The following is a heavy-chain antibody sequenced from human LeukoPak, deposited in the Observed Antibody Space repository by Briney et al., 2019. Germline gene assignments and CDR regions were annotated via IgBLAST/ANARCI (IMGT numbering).Heavy chain of an antibody. Sequence: GGSLRLSCAASGFTFSSYSMNCVRHTPGKGLEWVSSISSTGTYIYYADSVKGRFTISRDNAKNSLYLQMNSLRAEDTAVYYLAREPTAMILWGQGTLVTVSS. J-gene: IGHJ4*02. D-gene: IGHD5-18*01. CDR2: ISSTGTYI. CDR1: GFTFSSYS. CDR3: AREPTAMIL. V-gene: IGHV3-21*01.